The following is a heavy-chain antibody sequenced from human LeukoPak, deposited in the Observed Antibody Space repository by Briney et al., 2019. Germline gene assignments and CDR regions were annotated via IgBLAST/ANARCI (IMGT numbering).Heavy chain of an antibody. Sequence: GASVKVSCKASGGTFSSYAISWVRQAPGQGLEWMGGIIPIFGTANYAQKFQGRVTITTDESTSTAYMELSSLRSEDTAVYYCARAGRDGYSPFDYWGQGTLVTVSS. CDR2: IIPIFGTA. D-gene: IGHD5-24*01. V-gene: IGHV1-69*05. J-gene: IGHJ4*02. CDR1: GGTFSSYA. CDR3: ARAGRDGYSPFDY.